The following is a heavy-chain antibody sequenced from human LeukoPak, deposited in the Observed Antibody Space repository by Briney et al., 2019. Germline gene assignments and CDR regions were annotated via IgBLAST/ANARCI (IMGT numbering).Heavy chain of an antibody. CDR1: GFTFSSYG. D-gene: IGHD1-1*01. J-gene: IGHJ4*02. V-gene: IGHV3-30*18. CDR2: ISYDGSNK. Sequence: PGRSLRLSCAASGFTFSSYGMHWVRQAPGKGLEWVAVISYDGSNKYYADSVKGRFTISRDNSKNTLYLQMNSLRVGDTAVYYCAEGITNWYFDYWGQGTLVTVSS. CDR3: AEGITNWYFDY.